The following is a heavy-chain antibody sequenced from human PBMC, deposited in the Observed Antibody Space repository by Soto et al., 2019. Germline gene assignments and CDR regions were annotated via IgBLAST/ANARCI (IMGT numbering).Heavy chain of an antibody. V-gene: IGHV4-30-2*01. CDR2: IYHSGST. J-gene: IGHJ4*02. CDR3: ARRYGYSLDY. D-gene: IGHD6-13*01. CDR1: GGSISSGGYS. Sequence: SDTLSLTCAVSGGSISSGGYSWSWIRQPPGKGLEWIGYIYHSGSTYYNPSLKSRVTISVDTSKNQFSLKLSSVTAADTAVYYCARRYGYSLDYWGQGTLVTVSS.